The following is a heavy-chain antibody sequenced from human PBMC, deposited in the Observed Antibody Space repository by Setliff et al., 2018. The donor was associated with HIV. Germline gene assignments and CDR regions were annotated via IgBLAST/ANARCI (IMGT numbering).Heavy chain of an antibody. CDR1: GYTFASYV. CDR3: AREGKFRYYYYMDV. Sequence: ASVKVSCKASGYTFASYVMHWVRQAPGQRLEWMGWINAGNGNTKYSQKFQGRVTFTRDTSASTAYMELSSLRSEDTAVYYCAREGKFRYYYYMDVWGKGTTVTVSS. J-gene: IGHJ6*03. CDR2: INAGNGNT. D-gene: IGHD3-10*01. V-gene: IGHV1-3*01.